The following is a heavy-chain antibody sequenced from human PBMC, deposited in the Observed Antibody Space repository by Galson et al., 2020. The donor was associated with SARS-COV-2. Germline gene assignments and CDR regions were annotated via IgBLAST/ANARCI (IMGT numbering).Heavy chain of an antibody. Sequence: GESLKISCVVSGFTFSEFWMSWVRQAPGKGLEWVANIKQNGVEKHYVDSVKGRFTISRDNGKNVVYLQLNSLRAEDTAIYYCARQAYCGGGRCYSQYYYAMDAWGQGTTVTVSS. CDR2: IKQNGVEK. V-gene: IGHV3-7*03. CDR3: ARQAYCGGGRCYSQYYYAMDA. CDR1: GFTFSEFW. D-gene: IGHD2-21*01. J-gene: IGHJ6*02.